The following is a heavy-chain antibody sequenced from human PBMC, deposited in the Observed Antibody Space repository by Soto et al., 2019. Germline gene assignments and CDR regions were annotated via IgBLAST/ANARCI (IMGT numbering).Heavy chain of an antibody. J-gene: IGHJ4*02. D-gene: IGHD1-1*01. CDR3: ARWTGSRRFDY. V-gene: IGHV4-4*07. Sequence: QVHLQESGPGLVRPSETLSLTCTVSGGSISGFYWSWIRQPAGKGPEWIGRIYSSGSTSYNPSLKSRLTRSVDTSKNYFSLNLTSVTAADTAVYYCARWTGSRRFDYWGQGRLITVSS. CDR2: IYSSGST. CDR1: GGSISGFY.